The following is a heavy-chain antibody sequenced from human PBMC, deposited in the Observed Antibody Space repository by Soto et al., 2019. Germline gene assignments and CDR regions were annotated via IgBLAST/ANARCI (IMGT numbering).Heavy chain of an antibody. CDR1: GGSFSGYY. J-gene: IGHJ5*02. D-gene: IGHD3-3*01. V-gene: IGHV4-34*01. CDR2: INHSGST. CDR3: ARGLRFSNWFDP. Sequence: LSLTCAVYGGSFSGYYWSWIRQPPGKGLEWIGEINHSGSTNYNPSLKSRVTISVDTSKNQFSLKLSSVTAADTAVYYCARGLRFSNWFDPWGQGTLVTVSS.